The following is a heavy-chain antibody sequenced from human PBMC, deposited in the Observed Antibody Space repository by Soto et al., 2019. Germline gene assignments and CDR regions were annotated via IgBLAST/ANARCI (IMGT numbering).Heavy chain of an antibody. Sequence: EVQLLESGGGLVQPGGSLRLSCTSSTFTFTTYAMSWVRQAPGKGLEWVSAISGSGDRTFYADSLKGRFTISRDNSKNTLYLQMNSLRVEDTAIYYCAKGFSCSSPYNWFDPWGQGTLVTVSS. D-gene: IGHD6-13*01. CDR1: TFTFTTYA. CDR3: AKGFSCSSPYNWFDP. J-gene: IGHJ5*02. CDR2: ISGSGDRT. V-gene: IGHV3-23*01.